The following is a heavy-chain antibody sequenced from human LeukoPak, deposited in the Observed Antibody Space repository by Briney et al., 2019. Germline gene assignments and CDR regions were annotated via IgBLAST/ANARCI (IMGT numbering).Heavy chain of an antibody. CDR2: INSDGGST. CDR1: AFTFNSYW. CDR3: TRMVAGYSSRGHAYDI. J-gene: IGHJ3*02. Sequence: GASLTLSCAASAFTFNSYWMEWVRPAPGKGLVWVSRINSDGGSTTYADPVKGRFTITRANAKNKMYLQMDSLRVEGTAVDYCTRMVAGYSSRGHAYDIWGEGTMVTVSS. D-gene: IGHD6-19*01. V-gene: IGHV3-74*01.